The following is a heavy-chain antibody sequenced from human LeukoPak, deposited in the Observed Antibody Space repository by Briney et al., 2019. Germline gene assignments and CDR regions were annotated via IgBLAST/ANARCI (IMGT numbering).Heavy chain of an antibody. CDR3: ARLGGRGWYVGRWFDP. CDR2: IYYSGNT. V-gene: IGHV4-39*01. J-gene: IGHJ5*02. CDR1: GDSISTSNSY. D-gene: IGHD6-19*01. Sequence: SETLSLTCTVSGDSISTSNSYWGWIRQPPGKGLEWIGSIYYSGNTYYNASLKSRVTISVDTSKNQFSLKLTSVTAADTAVYYCARLGGRGWYVGRWFDPWGQGTLVTVSS.